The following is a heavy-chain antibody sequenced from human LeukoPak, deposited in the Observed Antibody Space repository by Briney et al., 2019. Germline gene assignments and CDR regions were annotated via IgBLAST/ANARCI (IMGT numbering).Heavy chain of an antibody. CDR2: INHSGST. CDR3: ATGPDYDFWSGYRRGPNYYYYYYMDV. V-gene: IGHV4-34*01. CDR1: GGSFSGYY. Sequence: PSETLSLTCAVYGGSFSGYYWSWIRQPPGKGLEWIGEINHSGSTNYNPSLKSRVTISVDTSKNQFSLKLSSVTAADTAVYYCATGPDYDFWSGYRRGPNYYYYYYMDVWGKGTTVTVSS. D-gene: IGHD3-3*01. J-gene: IGHJ6*03.